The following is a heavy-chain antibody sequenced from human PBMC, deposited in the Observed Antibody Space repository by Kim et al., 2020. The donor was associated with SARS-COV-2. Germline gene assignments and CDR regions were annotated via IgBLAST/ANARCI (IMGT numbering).Heavy chain of an antibody. Sequence: PTRKRRVTISVDTSKNQYSLKQSSVTAADTAVYYCARGSPRQWLVPIFDYWGQGTLVTVSS. CDR3: ARGSPRQWLVPIFDY. J-gene: IGHJ4*02. V-gene: IGHV4-61*02. D-gene: IGHD6-19*01.